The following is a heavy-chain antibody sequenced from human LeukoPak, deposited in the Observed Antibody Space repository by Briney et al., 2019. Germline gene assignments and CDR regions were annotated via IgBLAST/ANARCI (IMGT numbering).Heavy chain of an antibody. CDR1: GGSISSGGYY. V-gene: IGHV4-31*03. Sequence: PSETLSLTCTVSGGSISSGGYYWSWIRQHPGKGLEWIGYIYYSGSTYYNPSLKSRVTISVDTSKNQFSLKLSSVTAGDTAVYYCASSYDSSGYLIDYWRQGTLVTVSS. J-gene: IGHJ4*02. CDR3: ASSYDSSGYLIDY. D-gene: IGHD3-22*01. CDR2: IYYSGST.